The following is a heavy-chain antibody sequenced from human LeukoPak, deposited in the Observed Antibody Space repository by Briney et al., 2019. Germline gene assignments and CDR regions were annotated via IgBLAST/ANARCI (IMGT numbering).Heavy chain of an antibody. Sequence: SQTLSLTCTVSGGSIGSGGYSWNWLRQSPGKDLEWIVYIYYSGTTYSNPSLRRRATISLDRSKNQYSLKLSNVTAAEGDVYYCACATGGHNYGFWGVFDIWGQGTMVTVSS. CDR3: ACATGGHNYGFWGVFDI. J-gene: IGHJ3*02. CDR2: IYYSGTT. D-gene: IGHD5-18*01. CDR1: GGSIGSGGYS. V-gene: IGHV4-30-2*06.